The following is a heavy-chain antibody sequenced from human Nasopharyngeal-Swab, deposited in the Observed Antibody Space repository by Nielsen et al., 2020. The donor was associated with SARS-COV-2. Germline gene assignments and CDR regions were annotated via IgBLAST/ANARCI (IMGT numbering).Heavy chain of an antibody. V-gene: IGHV4-34*01. J-gene: IGHJ6*04. CDR2: IDHSGRT. D-gene: IGHD3-3*01. Sequence: SETLSLTCAVYGGSFRDYFWTWIRQPPGKGLEWIAEIDHSGRTNYNPSLKSRFTVSVDTSKNHFSLKVSSVTAADTAIYYCARGFSTATTFVDVWGKGAMVTVSS. CDR1: GGSFRDYF. CDR3: ARGFSTATTFVDV.